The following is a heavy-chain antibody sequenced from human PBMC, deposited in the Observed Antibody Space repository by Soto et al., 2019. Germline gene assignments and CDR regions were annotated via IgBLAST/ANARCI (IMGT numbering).Heavy chain of an antibody. CDR3: TTPRGSGINTAFDI. CDR2: IGNKANSYPT. Sequence: EVQLVESGGGLVQPGGSLRLSCAVSGFTFSDHYMDWVRQAPGKGLEWVGRIGNKANSYPTEYAPSVRGRFIVSRDDSKNLVYRQMNSLKTDDTAVYYWTTPRGSGINTAFDILGQGTMVTVSS. CDR1: GFTFSDHY. J-gene: IGHJ3*02. V-gene: IGHV3-72*01. D-gene: IGHD1-26*01.